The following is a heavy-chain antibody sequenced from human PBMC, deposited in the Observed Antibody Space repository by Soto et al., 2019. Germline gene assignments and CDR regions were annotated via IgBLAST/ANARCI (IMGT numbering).Heavy chain of an antibody. CDR2: ISSSSSTI. CDR3: ARSSGYYYDSSGYYEPHFDY. Sequence: GGSLRLSCAASGFTFSSYSMNWVRQAPGKGLERVSYISSSSSTIYYADSVKGRFTISRDNAKNSLYLQMNSLRDEDTAVYYCARSSGYYYDSSGYYEPHFDYWGQGTLVTVSS. CDR1: GFTFSSYS. V-gene: IGHV3-48*02. D-gene: IGHD3-22*01. J-gene: IGHJ4*02.